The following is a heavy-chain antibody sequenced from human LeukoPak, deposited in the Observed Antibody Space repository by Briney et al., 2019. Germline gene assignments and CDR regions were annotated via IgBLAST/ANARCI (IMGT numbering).Heavy chain of an antibody. CDR3: AATYYYDGSGDY. J-gene: IGHJ4*02. V-gene: IGHV3-66*01. CDR1: GFTVSSYY. Sequence: GGSLRLSCAASGFTVSSYYMTWVRQAPGKGLEWVSVIYSGGSTYYADSVKGRVAISRDNAKNSLYLLMNSLRTEDTAVYYCAATYYYDGSGDYWGQGTLVTVSS. CDR2: IYSGGST. D-gene: IGHD3-22*01.